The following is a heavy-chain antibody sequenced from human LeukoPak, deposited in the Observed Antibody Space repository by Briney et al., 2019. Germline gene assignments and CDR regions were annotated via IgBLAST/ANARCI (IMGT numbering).Heavy chain of an antibody. CDR3: ARDQGTDTTRAYYYGMDV. D-gene: IGHD4-11*01. CDR1: GFTFSSYA. Sequence: GRSLRLSCAASGFTFSSYAMHWVRQAPGKGLEWVAVISYDGSNKYYADSVKGRFTISRDNSKNTLYLQMNSLRAEDTAVYYCARDQGTDTTRAYYYGMDVWGQGTTVTVSS. J-gene: IGHJ6*02. V-gene: IGHV3-30-3*01. CDR2: ISYDGSNK.